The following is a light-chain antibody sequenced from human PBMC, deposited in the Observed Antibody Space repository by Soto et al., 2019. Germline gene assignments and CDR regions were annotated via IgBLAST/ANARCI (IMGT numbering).Light chain of an antibody. V-gene: IGKV3-20*01. CDR1: QSVRSSY. CDR3: QYYDTSLCM. CDR2: GAS. J-gene: IGKJ2*04. Sequence: ELVLTQSPVTLSLYPGERVTLSCRASQSVRSSYLAWYQQKPGQAHRLLIYGASSRATRIPDRFSGSGSGTDFNLSTTRLERDVFAVYYFQYYDTSLCMFGQVTKLEIK.